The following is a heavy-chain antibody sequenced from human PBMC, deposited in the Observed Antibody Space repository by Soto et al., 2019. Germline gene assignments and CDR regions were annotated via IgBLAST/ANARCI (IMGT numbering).Heavy chain of an antibody. D-gene: IGHD3-22*01. CDR1: GFTFSTYS. J-gene: IGHJ4*02. Sequence: PGGSVRLSCAASGFTFSTYSMNWVRQALGKGLEWVSYISSSSSTIFYTDSVKGRFTVSRDNAKNSLYLQMNSLRDEDTAVYYCSFTLFYYDSSRPPDYGGQRTLVTVSS. V-gene: IGHV3-48*02. CDR2: ISSSSSTI. CDR3: SFTLFYYDSSRPPDY.